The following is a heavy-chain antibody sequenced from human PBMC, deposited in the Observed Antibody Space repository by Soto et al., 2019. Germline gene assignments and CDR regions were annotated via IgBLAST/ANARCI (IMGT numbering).Heavy chain of an antibody. V-gene: IGHV4-59*08. J-gene: IGHJ4*02. D-gene: IGHD2-15*01. Sequence: PSETLSLTCTVSGGSISSYYWSWIRQPPGKGLEWIGYIYYSGSTNYNPSLKSRVTISVDTSKNQFSLKLSSVTAADTAVYYCARLACSGGSCPLDHWGQGTLVTISS. CDR3: ARLACSGGSCPLDH. CDR2: IYYSGST. CDR1: GGSISSYY.